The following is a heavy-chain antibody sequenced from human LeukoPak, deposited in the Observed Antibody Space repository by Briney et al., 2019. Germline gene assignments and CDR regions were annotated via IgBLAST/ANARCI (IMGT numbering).Heavy chain of an antibody. D-gene: IGHD6-19*01. Sequence: SETLSLTCAVSGGSISSGGYSWSWLRQPPGKGLEWIGYIYHSGSTYYNPSLKSRVTISVDTSKNQFSLKLSSVTAADTAVYYCARDLLAVAKLYGMDVWGQGTTVTVSS. J-gene: IGHJ6*02. CDR1: GGSISSGGYS. CDR3: ARDLLAVAKLYGMDV. V-gene: IGHV4-30-2*01. CDR2: IYHSGST.